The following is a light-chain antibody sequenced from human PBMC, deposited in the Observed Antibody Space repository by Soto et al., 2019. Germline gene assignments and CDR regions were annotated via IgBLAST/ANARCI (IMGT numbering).Light chain of an antibody. Sequence: QSVLTQPPSASGTPGQRVSISCSGSNSNIGSNTVNWYQQLPGTAPKLLIYSNNQRPSGVPDRFSGSKSGTSASLAISGLQSDDEADYYCAAWDDSLSGFVFGAGTK. J-gene: IGLJ1*01. CDR3: AAWDDSLSGFV. CDR2: SNN. CDR1: NSNIGSNT. V-gene: IGLV1-44*01.